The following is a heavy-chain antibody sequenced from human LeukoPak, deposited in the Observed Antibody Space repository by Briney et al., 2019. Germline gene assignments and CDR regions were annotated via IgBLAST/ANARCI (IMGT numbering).Heavy chain of an antibody. CDR3: ARGPLWFGESQHFDY. Sequence: PSETLSLTCAVYGGSFSGYYWSWIRQPPGKGLEWIGEINHSGSTNYNPSLKSRVTISVDTSKNQFSLKLSSVTAADTAVYYCARGPLWFGESQHFDYWGQGTLVTVSS. V-gene: IGHV4-34*01. CDR2: INHSGST. J-gene: IGHJ4*02. CDR1: GGSFSGYY. D-gene: IGHD3-10*01.